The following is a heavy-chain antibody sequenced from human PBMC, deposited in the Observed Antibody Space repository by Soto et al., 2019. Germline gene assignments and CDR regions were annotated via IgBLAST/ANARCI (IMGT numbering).Heavy chain of an antibody. CDR1: GFTFSDYY. CDR3: ARVGDGYNLNY. CDR2: ISSSSGST. D-gene: IGHD5-12*01. V-gene: IGHV3-11*06. J-gene: IGHJ4*02. Sequence: GGSLRLSCAASGFTFSDYYMSWIRQAPGKGLECISYISSSSGSTNYADSVKGRFTISRDNAKNSLYLQMNSLRVEDTAVYYCARVGDGYNLNYWGQGTLVTVSS.